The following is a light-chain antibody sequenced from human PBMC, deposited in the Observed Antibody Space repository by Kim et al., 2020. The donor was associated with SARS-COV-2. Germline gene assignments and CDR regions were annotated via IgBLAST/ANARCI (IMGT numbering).Light chain of an antibody. CDR1: QSISSN. CDR2: GAS. Sequence: EIVMTQSPATLSVSPGERPTLSCRASQSISSNLAWYQQKPGQAPRLLIYGASTRATGIPARFSGSGSGTEFTLTISSLQSEDFAVYYCQQYINWPLTFGGGTKVDIK. V-gene: IGKV3-15*01. CDR3: QQYINWPLT. J-gene: IGKJ4*01.